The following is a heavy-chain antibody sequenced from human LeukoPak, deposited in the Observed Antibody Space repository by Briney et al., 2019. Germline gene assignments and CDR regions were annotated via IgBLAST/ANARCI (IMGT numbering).Heavy chain of an antibody. Sequence: AASVKVSCTASGYTFTGYYMHWVRQAPGQGLEWMGWINPNSGGTDYAQKFQGRVTMTRDTSISTAYMEVSRLRSDDTAVYYCARDYYDSSGYSRFDPWGQGTLVTVSS. CDR2: INPNSGGT. CDR3: ARDYYDSSGYSRFDP. CDR1: GYTFTGYY. J-gene: IGHJ5*02. D-gene: IGHD3-22*01. V-gene: IGHV1-2*02.